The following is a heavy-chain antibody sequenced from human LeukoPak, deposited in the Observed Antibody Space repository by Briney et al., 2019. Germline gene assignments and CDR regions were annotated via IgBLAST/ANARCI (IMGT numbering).Heavy chain of an antibody. V-gene: IGHV4-31*03. J-gene: IGHJ4*02. CDR3: AREVYYDILTGFRAAYYFDY. CDR2: IYYSGST. Sequence: SQTLSLTCTVSGGSISSGGYYWSWIRQHPGTGLEWIGYIYYSGSTYYNPSLKSRVTISVDTSKNQFSLKLSSVTAADTAVYYCAREVYYDILTGFRAAYYFDYWGQGTLVTVSS. CDR1: GGSISSGGYY. D-gene: IGHD3-9*01.